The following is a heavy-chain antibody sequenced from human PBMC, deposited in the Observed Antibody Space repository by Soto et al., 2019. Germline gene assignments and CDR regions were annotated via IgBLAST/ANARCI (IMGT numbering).Heavy chain of an antibody. D-gene: IGHD1-1*01. CDR1: GYAFTTYG. J-gene: IGHJ4*02. V-gene: IGHV1-18*01. CDR3: ARGRYGDY. Sequence: QVHLVQSGAEVKKPGASVKVSCKGSGYAFTTYGITWVRQAPGQGLEWMGWISAHNGNTNYAQKLQGRVTVTRDTSTSTAYMELXXXRXXXTXXXYCARGRYGDYWGQGALVTVSS. CDR2: ISAHNGNT.